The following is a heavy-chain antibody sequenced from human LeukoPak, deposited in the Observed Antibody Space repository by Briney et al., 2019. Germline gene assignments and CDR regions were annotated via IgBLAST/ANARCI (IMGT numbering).Heavy chain of an antibody. CDR3: AATVVNDAFDI. V-gene: IGHV4-31*03. CDR2: IYYSGST. J-gene: IGHJ3*02. D-gene: IGHD4-11*01. CDR1: GGSISSGGYY. Sequence: SETLSLTCTVSGGSISSGGYYWSWIRQHLGKGLEWIGYIYYSGSTYYNPSLKSRVTISVDTSKNQFSLKLSSVTAADTAVYYCAATVVNDAFDIWGQGTMVTVSS.